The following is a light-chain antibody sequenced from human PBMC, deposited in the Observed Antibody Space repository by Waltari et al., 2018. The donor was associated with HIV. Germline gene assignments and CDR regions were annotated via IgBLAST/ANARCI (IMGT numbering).Light chain of an antibody. Sequence: QTVVTQEPSFSVSPGGTVTLTCGFNSGSVSTSHYPRWYQQTPGLTPRTLIYNANSRSSGVPARFSGSILGNKAALTITGAQADDESHYYCLLYLGSGIVVFGGGTKVTVL. CDR1: SGSVSTSHY. CDR3: LLYLGSGIVV. V-gene: IGLV8-61*01. J-gene: IGLJ3*02. CDR2: NAN.